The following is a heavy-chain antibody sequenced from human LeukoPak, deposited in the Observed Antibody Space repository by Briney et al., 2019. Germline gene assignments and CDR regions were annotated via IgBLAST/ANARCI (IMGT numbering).Heavy chain of an antibody. CDR3: VRHHEYCSSTSCYKVGDPTDAFAI. Sequence: PSGTLSLTCAVSGGSISSSNWWSWVRQPPGKGLEWIGSVYYTGSTYYNPSLQSRITVSVDTSKNQFSLKLSSVTAADTAVYYCVRHHEYCSSTSCYKVGDPTDAFAIWGLGTMVTVSS. V-gene: IGHV4-4*02. CDR2: VYYTGST. CDR1: GGSISSSNW. D-gene: IGHD2-2*01. J-gene: IGHJ3*02.